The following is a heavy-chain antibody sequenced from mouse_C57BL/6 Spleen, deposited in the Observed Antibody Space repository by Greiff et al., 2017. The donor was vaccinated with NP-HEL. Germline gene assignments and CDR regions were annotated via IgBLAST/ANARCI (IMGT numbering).Heavy chain of an antibody. D-gene: IGHD1-1*01. CDR3: ARSAYGSSLAWFAY. Sequence: QVQLQQSGPELVKPGASVKISCKASGYAFSSSWMNWVKQRPGKGLEWIGRIYPGDGDTNYNGKFKGKATLTADKSSSTAYMQLSSLTSEDSAVYFCARSAYGSSLAWFAYWGQGTLGTVSA. V-gene: IGHV1-82*01. CDR1: GYAFSSSW. J-gene: IGHJ3*01. CDR2: IYPGDGDT.